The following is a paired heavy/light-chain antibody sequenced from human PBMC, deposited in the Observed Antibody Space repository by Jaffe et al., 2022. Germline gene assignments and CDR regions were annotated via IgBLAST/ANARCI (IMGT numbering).Light chain of an antibody. CDR1: QGISSY. CDR3: QQLNSYPLFT. Sequence: DIQLTQSPSFLSASVGDRVTITCRASQGISSYLAWYQQKPGKAPKLLIYAASTLQSGVPSRFSGSGSGTEFTLTISSLQPEDFATYYCQQLNSYPLFTFGPGTKVDIK. V-gene: IGKV1-9*01. J-gene: IGKJ3*01. CDR2: AAS.
Heavy chain of an antibody. CDR2: IYYSGST. CDR1: GGSISSYY. Sequence: QVQLQESGPGLVKPSETLSLTCTVSGGSISSYYWSWIRQPPGKGLEWIGYIYYSGSTNYNPSLKSRVTISVDTSKNQFSLKLSSVTAADTAVYYCARVWNSGWLDDRANAFDIWGQGTMVTVSS. D-gene: IGHD6-19*01. V-gene: IGHV4-59*01. CDR3: ARVWNSGWLDDRANAFDI. J-gene: IGHJ3*02.